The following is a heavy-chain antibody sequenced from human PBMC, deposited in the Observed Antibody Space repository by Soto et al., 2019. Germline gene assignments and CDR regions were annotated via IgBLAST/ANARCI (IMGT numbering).Heavy chain of an antibody. J-gene: IGHJ4*02. D-gene: IGHD2-2*02. CDR2: IKSKSDGGTT. V-gene: IGHV3-15*01. CDR3: TTLRYCSSSSCYRRTYFDY. Sequence: GGSLRLSCAASGFKFSNYAMSWVRQAPGKGPEWVGRIKSKSDGGTTDYAAPVKGRFTVSRDESKTTVYLQMNSLKTEDTAVYYCTTLRYCSSSSCYRRTYFDYWGQGTLVTVSS. CDR1: GFKFSNYA.